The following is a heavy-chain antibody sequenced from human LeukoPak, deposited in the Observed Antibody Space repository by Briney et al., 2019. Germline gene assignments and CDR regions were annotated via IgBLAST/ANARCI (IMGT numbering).Heavy chain of an antibody. J-gene: IGHJ6*02. CDR2: IYSGGST. CDR3: ASSARGYSYGYGMDV. Sequence: PGGSLRLSCAASGFTVSSNYMSWVRQAPGKGLEWVSVIYSGGSTYYADSVKGRFTISRHNSKNTLYLQMNSLRAEDTAVYYCASSARGYSYGYGMDVWGQGTTVTVSS. D-gene: IGHD5-18*01. V-gene: IGHV3-53*04. CDR1: GFTVSSNY.